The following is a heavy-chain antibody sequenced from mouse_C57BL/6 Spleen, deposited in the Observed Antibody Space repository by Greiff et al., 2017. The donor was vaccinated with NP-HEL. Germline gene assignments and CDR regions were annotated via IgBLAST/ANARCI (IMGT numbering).Heavy chain of an antibody. D-gene: IGHD3-3*01. J-gene: IGHJ2*01. CDR1: GYTFTSYW. CDR2: IDPNSGGT. V-gene: IGHV1-72*01. CDR3: ARGGLEEKDY. Sequence: QVPLQPPGAELVQPGASVQLSCKASGYTFTSYWMHWVKQRPGRGLEWLGRIDPNSGGTKYNEKFKSKATLTVDKPSSTAYMQLSSLTSEDSAVYYWARGGLEEKDYWGQGTTLTVSS.